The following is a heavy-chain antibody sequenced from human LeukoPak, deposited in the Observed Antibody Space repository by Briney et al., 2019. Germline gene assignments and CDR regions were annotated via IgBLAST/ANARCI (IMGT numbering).Heavy chain of an antibody. CDR1: GFTFSSYA. D-gene: IGHD3-22*01. V-gene: IGHV3-30-3*01. CDR2: ISYDGSNK. J-gene: IGHJ5*02. CDR3: ARDYRYDRSGYFLS. Sequence: GRSLRLSCAASGFTFSSYAMHWVRQAPGKGLEWVAVISYDGSNKYYADSVKGRFTISRDNSKKTLSLVMSSLRVEDTALYYCARDYRYDRSGYFLSWGQGTLVTVSS.